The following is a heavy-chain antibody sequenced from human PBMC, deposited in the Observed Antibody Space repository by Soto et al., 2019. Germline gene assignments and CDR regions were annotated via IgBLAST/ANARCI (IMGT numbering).Heavy chain of an antibody. D-gene: IGHD2-2*01. V-gene: IGHV1-18*01. CDR3: ARDLGYCSSTSGYYSVWFDP. CDR2: ISAYNGNT. Sequence: QVQLVQSGAEVKKPGASVKVSCKASGYTFTSYGISWVRQAPGQGLQWMGWISAYNGNTNYAQKRQGRVTMTTDTSTSTANMELRSLRSDDTAVYYCARDLGYCSSTSGYYSVWFDPWGQGTLVTVSS. CDR1: GYTFTSYG. J-gene: IGHJ5*02.